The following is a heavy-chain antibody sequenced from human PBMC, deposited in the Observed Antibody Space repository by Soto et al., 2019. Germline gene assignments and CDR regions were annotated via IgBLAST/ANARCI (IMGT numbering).Heavy chain of an antibody. V-gene: IGHV3-23*01. Sequence: SGGSLRLSCAASGFTFSSYAMSWVRQAPGKGLEWVSAISGSGGSTYYADSVKGRFTISRDNSKNTLYLQMNSLRAEDTAVYYCAKGSEYYYDSSGPNDAFDIWGQGTMVTVSS. CDR3: AKGSEYYYDSSGPNDAFDI. CDR1: GFTFSSYA. CDR2: ISGSGGST. D-gene: IGHD3-22*01. J-gene: IGHJ3*02.